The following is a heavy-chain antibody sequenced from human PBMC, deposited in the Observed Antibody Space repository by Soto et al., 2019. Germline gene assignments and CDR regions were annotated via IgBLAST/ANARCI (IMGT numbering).Heavy chain of an antibody. D-gene: IGHD5-12*01. CDR1: GYPISSGYY. CDR3: ARSSGYVPGGY. Sequence: PSETLSLTCAVSGYPISSGYYWGWIRQPPGKGLEWIGIIHHSGSTYCNPSLRSRITISVDTSKNQFSLKMPSVTAADTAVYYCARSSGYVPGGYWGQGILVTVSS. J-gene: IGHJ4*02. V-gene: IGHV4-38-2*01. CDR2: IHHSGST.